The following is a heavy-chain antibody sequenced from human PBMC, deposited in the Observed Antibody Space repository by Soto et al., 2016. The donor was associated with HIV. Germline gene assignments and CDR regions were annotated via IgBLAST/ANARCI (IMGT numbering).Heavy chain of an antibody. J-gene: IGHJ3*02. CDR3: ARDRHDRGPIDI. Sequence: QVQLVESGGGLVKPGGSLRLSCAASGFTFNDYYMSWIRQAPGKGLEWVSYISSSSSYTNYADSVKGRFTISRDNAKNSLYLQMNSLRAEDTAVYYCARDRHDRGPIDIRGQGTMVTVSS. CDR2: ISSSSSYT. CDR1: GFTFNDYY. V-gene: IGHV3-11*05. D-gene: IGHD3-22*01.